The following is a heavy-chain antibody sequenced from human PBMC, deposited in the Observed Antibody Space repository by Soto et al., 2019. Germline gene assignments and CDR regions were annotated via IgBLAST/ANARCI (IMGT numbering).Heavy chain of an antibody. Sequence: EVQLVESGGGLVQPGRSLRLSCAASGFRFEDYAMHWVRQAPGKGLEWVSGIAWNSDIIGYADSVKGRFTISSDNGKNSLYLQMNSLRPEDTALYYCAKDHYGTAIYGMDVWGQGTTVTVSS. J-gene: IGHJ6*02. V-gene: IGHV3-9*01. CDR1: GFRFEDYA. D-gene: IGHD3-10*01. CDR3: AKDHYGTAIYGMDV. CDR2: IAWNSDII.